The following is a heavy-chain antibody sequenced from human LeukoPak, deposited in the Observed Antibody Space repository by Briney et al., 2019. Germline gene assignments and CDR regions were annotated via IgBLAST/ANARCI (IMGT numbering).Heavy chain of an antibody. CDR1: GGSISSGGYY. J-gene: IGHJ6*02. CDR3: ASRLLPNGMDV. Sequence: SETLSLTCTVSGGSISSGGYYWSWIRQPPGKGLEWIGEINHSGSTNYNPSLKSRVTISVDTSKNQFSLKLSSVTAADTAVYYCASRLLPNGMDVWGQGTTVTVSS. D-gene: IGHD3-22*01. CDR2: INHSGST. V-gene: IGHV4-39*07.